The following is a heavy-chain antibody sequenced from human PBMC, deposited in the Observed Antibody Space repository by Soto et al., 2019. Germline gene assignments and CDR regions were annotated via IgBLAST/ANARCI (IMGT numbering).Heavy chain of an antibody. V-gene: IGHV3-33*06. CDR2: IWYDGSNK. D-gene: IGHD2-15*01. CDR3: AKARGYCSGGSCTSYGMDV. CDR1: GFTFSSYV. Sequence: GGSLRLSCAASGFTFSSYVMHWVRQAPGKGLEWVAGIWYDGSNKYYADSVKGRFTISRDNSKNALYLQMNSLRAEDTAVYYCAKARGYCSGGSCTSYGMDVWGQGTTVTVSS. J-gene: IGHJ6*02.